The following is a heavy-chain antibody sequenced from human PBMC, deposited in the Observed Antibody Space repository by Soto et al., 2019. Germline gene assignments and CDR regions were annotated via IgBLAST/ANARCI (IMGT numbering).Heavy chain of an antibody. Sequence: QVQLVESGGGVVQPGRSLRLSCAASGFTFSSYAMHWVRQAPGKGLEWVAVISYDGSNKYYADSVKGRFTISRDNSKDRLYLQMITLRARDTAVYYCASGPPRLYSGYDNFDHWGQGTLVTVSS. J-gene: IGHJ4*02. D-gene: IGHD5-12*01. CDR1: GFTFSSYA. CDR2: ISYDGSNK. V-gene: IGHV3-30-3*01. CDR3: ASGPPRLYSGYDNFDH.